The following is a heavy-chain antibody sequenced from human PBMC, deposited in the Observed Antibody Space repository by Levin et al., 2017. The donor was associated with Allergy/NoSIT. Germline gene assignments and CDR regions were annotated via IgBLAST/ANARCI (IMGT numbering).Heavy chain of an antibody. CDR3: AKYQTSNRGPPDC. Sequence: PGGSLRLSCAASGFTFSNFALSWVRQAPGKGLEWVSTISARGSTTYYADSVEGRFTISRDNAKNTLYLQMNSLRAEDTALYHCAKYQTSNRGPPDCWGQGTLVTVSS. D-gene: IGHD2/OR15-2a*01. CDR1: GFTFSNFA. V-gene: IGHV3-23*01. J-gene: IGHJ4*02. CDR2: ISARGSTT.